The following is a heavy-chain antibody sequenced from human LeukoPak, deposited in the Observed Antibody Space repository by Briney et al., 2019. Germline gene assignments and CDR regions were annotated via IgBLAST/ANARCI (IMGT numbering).Heavy chain of an antibody. J-gene: IGHJ4*02. V-gene: IGHV3-74*01. CDR2: ISNDGSNT. D-gene: IGHD2-21*02. CDR1: GFTFITSW. CDR3: ATDGGRDGDLDH. Sequence: GGSLRLSCAASGFTFITSWMHCVRQAPGKGLEWVSHISNDGSNTLYVDSVKGRFTVSRDNAKNTLYLEMNGLRGDDTAVYYCATDGGRDGDLDHWGQGTLVTVSS.